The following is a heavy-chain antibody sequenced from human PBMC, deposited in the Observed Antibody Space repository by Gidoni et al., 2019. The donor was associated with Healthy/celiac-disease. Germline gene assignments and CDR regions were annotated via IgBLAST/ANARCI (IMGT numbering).Heavy chain of an antibody. D-gene: IGHD3-3*01. V-gene: IGHV1-18*04. CDR3: ARGLDQNKKRSITIFGVVIIPVLDY. Sequence: QVQLVQSGAEVKRPGASVKVSCKASGYTFTSYGISWVRQAPGQGLEWMGWISAYNGNTNYAQKLQGRVTMTTDTSTSTAYMELRSLRSDDTAVYYCARGLDQNKKRSITIFGVVIIPVLDYWGQGTLVTVSS. J-gene: IGHJ4*02. CDR1: GYTFTSYG. CDR2: ISAYNGNT.